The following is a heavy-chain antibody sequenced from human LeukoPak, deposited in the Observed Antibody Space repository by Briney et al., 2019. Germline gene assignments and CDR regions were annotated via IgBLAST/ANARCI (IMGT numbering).Heavy chain of an antibody. CDR2: VYYSGST. Sequence: SETLSLTCTVSGGSISSSSYYWGWIRQPRGKGLEWIGSVYYSGSTYYNPSLKSRVSISIDTSKNQFSLNLSSVTAADTAVYYCARRAAGTFDYWGQGTLVTVSS. D-gene: IGHD6-13*01. CDR3: ARRAAGTFDY. CDR1: GGSISSSSYY. V-gene: IGHV4-39*01. J-gene: IGHJ4*02.